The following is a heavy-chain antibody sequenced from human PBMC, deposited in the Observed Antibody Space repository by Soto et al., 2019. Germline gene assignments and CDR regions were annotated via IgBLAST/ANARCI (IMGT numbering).Heavy chain of an antibody. CDR3: ARGSQQLGPYYYYYYMDV. Sequence: ASVKVSCKASGYTFTGFDIHWVRQAPGQGLEWMGWMNPNSRNTGYTQKFQGRVTMTRDTSISTAYMELSRLRSDDTAVYYCARGSQQLGPYYYYYYMDVWGKGTTVTVSS. J-gene: IGHJ6*03. D-gene: IGHD6-13*01. CDR1: GYTFTGFD. V-gene: IGHV1-2*02. CDR2: MNPNSRNT.